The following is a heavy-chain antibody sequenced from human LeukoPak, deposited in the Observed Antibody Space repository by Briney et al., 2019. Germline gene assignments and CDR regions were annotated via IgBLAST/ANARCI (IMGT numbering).Heavy chain of an antibody. CDR1: GFTFSSYA. J-gene: IGHJ3*02. Sequence: GGSLRLSCAASGFTFSSYAMNWVRQAPGKGLEWVSAISGSGGSTYYADSVKGRFTISRDNSKNTLYLQMNSLRAEDTAVYYCAKGGSPFDAFDIWGQGTMVTVSS. CDR2: ISGSGGST. CDR3: AKGGSPFDAFDI. V-gene: IGHV3-23*01. D-gene: IGHD2-15*01.